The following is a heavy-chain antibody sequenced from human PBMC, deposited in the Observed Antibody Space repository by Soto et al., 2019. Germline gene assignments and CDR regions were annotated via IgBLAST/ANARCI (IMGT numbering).Heavy chain of an antibody. J-gene: IGHJ4*02. V-gene: IGHV1-69*06. Sequence: QVQLVQSGAEVKKPGSSVKVSCRASGGTFSKFVVSWVRQAPGQGLEWMGGIIPLFGTTNYAQKFQGRVTITGRKHPTTAYKELSSLRSDDTAVYYCASREGVAGPATYISPGYYFDCWGQGTLVTVSS. D-gene: IGHD2-15*01. CDR2: IIPLFGTT. CDR1: GGTFSKFV. CDR3: ASREGVAGPATYISPGYYFDC.